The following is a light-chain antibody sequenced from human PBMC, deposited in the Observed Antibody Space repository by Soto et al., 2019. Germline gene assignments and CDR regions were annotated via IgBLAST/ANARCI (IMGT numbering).Light chain of an antibody. CDR1: QSVSSN. CDR3: QQYNNWPQT. CDR2: GAS. Sequence: EIVMTQSPATLSVSPGERATVSCRASQSVSSNLAWYQQKPGQAPRLLIYGASTRATGIPARFSGSGSGTEFTLTIGSLQSEDFALYYCQQYNNWPQTFGQGTKLEIK. J-gene: IGKJ2*01. V-gene: IGKV3-15*01.